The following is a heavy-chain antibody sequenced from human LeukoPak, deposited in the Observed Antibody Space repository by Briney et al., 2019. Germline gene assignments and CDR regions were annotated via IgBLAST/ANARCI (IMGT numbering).Heavy chain of an antibody. V-gene: IGHV1-24*01. CDR2: FDPEDGET. D-gene: IGHD3-22*01. J-gene: IGHJ4*02. Sequence: ASVKVSCKVSGYTLTELSMHWVRQAPGKGLEWMGGFDPEDGETIYAQKFQGRVTMTEDTSTDTAYMELSSLRSEDTAVYYCAHDSSGYYGGHYWGQGTLVTVSS. CDR1: GYTLTELS. CDR3: AHDSSGYYGGHY.